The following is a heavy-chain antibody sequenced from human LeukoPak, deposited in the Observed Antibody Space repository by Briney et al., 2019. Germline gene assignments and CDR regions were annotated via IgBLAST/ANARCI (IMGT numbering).Heavy chain of an antibody. CDR3: AREGYYDSSGYYPEGGYFDY. J-gene: IGHJ4*02. CDR2: ISGSGGST. CDR1: GFTFSSYA. V-gene: IGHV3-23*01. Sequence: GGSLRLSCAASGFTFSSYAMSWVRQAPGKGLEWVSAISGSGGSTYYADSVKGRFTISRDNSKNTLYLQMNSLRAEDTAVYYCAREGYYDSSGYYPEGGYFDYWGQGTLVTVSS. D-gene: IGHD3-22*01.